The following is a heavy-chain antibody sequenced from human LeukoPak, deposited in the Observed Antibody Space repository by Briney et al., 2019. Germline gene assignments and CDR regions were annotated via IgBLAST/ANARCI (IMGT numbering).Heavy chain of an antibody. CDR1: GGSISSGSYY. Sequence: SQTLSLTCTVSGGSISSGSYYWSWIRQPAGKGLEWIGRIYTSGSTNYNPSLKSRVTISVDTSKNQFSLKLSSVTAADTAVYYCASASSYCSSWGNYYYYYYMDLWGKGTTVTVSS. CDR2: IYTSGST. J-gene: IGHJ6*03. D-gene: IGHD6-13*01. CDR3: ASASSYCSSWGNYYYYYYMDL. V-gene: IGHV4-61*02.